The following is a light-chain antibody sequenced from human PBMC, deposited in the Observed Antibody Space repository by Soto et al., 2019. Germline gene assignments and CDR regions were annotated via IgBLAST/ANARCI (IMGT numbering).Light chain of an antibody. V-gene: IGLV1-40*01. Sequence: QSVLTQPPSVSGAPGQRVTISCTGSTSNIGAGYDVHWYQQLPGAAPRLLISSHNNRPSGVPDRFFGSKSGTSASLTIIGLQAEDEGDYHCSSYTSHYTRVFGTGTKVTVL. J-gene: IGLJ1*01. CDR3: SSYTSHYTRV. CDR1: TSNIGAGYD. CDR2: SHN.